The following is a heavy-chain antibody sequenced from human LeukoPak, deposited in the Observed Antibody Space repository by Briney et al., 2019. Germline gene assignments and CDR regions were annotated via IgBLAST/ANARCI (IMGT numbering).Heavy chain of an antibody. D-gene: IGHD3-10*01. CDR1: GYSISSGYY. CDR3: ARDGTYGSGSYYPFDY. V-gene: IGHV4-38-2*02. J-gene: IGHJ4*02. Sequence: SETLSLTCAVPGYSISSGYYWGWIRQPPGKGLEWIGSIYHSGSTYYNPSLKSRVTISVDTSKNQFSLKLSSVTAADTAMYYCARDGTYGSGSYYPFDYWGQGTLVTVSS. CDR2: IYHSGST.